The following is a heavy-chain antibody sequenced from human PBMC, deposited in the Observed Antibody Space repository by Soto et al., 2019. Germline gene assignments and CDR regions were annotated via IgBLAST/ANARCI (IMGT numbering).Heavy chain of an antibody. D-gene: IGHD1-26*01. J-gene: IGHJ4*02. CDR3: ARRGLVGATTFDY. CDR2: IYYSGST. Sequence: PSETLSLTCTVSGGSISSSRSYWGWIRQPPGKGLECIGSIYYSGSTYYSPSLKSRVTISVDTSKNQFSLKLSSVTAADTAVYYCARRGLVGATTFDYWGQGTLVNVS. V-gene: IGHV4-39*01. CDR1: GGSISSSRSY.